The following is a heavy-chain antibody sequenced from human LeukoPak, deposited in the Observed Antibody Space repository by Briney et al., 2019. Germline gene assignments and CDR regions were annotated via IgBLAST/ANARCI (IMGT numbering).Heavy chain of an antibody. CDR3: AKDAQKGFDYSNNLEY. Sequence: GGSLRLSCAASGFIFNHHAMHWVRQAPGKGLEWVAVIWSDKSNKFYADSVRGRFTISRDDSRKTVYLQMEKMTAEDTAFYYCAKDAQKGFDYSNNLEYWGQGALVTVAS. V-gene: IGHV3-33*06. D-gene: IGHD4-11*01. CDR1: GFIFNHHA. CDR2: IWSDKSNK. J-gene: IGHJ4*02.